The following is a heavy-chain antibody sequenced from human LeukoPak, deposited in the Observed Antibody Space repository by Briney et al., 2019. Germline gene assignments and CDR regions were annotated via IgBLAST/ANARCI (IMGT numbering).Heavy chain of an antibody. J-gene: IGHJ6*02. V-gene: IGHV3-66*01. CDR2: IYSGGST. CDR3: ASAIAVAGTYSNYYYGMDV. D-gene: IGHD6-19*01. CDR1: GFTVSSNY. Sequence: GGSLRLSCAASGFTVSSNYMSWVRQAPGKGLEWVSVIYSGGSTYYADSVKGRFTISRDNSKNTLYLQMNSLRAEDTAVYYCASAIAVAGTYSNYYYGMDVWGQGTTVTVSS.